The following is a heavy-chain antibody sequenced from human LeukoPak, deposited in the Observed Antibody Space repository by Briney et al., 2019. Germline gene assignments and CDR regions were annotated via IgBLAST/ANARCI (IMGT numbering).Heavy chain of an antibody. CDR2: INQDGSEK. CDR1: GFSFSSFW. CDR3: ARDRALYDSRRGYYYTEDDY. J-gene: IGHJ4*02. D-gene: IGHD3-22*01. V-gene: IGHV3-7*01. Sequence: PGGSLRLSCAASGFSFSSFWMGWVRQAPGKGLEWVANINQDGSEKYSVDSVKGRFTISRDNAKSSVYLQMNSLRADDTALYYCARDRALYDSRRGYYYTEDDYWGQGTLVTVSS.